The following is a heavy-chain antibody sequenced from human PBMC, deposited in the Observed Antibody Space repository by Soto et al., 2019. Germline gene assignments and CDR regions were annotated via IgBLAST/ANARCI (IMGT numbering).Heavy chain of an antibody. CDR2: IYTAGNT. V-gene: IGHV3-53*01. CDR1: GFTVSSSY. J-gene: IGHJ4*02. CDR3: ARDQNYYFDY. Sequence: GGSLRLSCAASGFTVSSSYMSWVRQAPGKGLEWVSVIYTAGNTHYADSVKGRFTISRDNSKNTLSLQMNGLRADDTAVYYCARDQNYYFDYWGQGTLVTVSS.